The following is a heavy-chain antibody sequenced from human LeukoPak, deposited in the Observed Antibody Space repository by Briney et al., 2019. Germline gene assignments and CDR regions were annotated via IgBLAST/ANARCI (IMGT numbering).Heavy chain of an antibody. Sequence: GGSLRLSCTASGFSFSGSWMSWVRQLPGKGLEWLADMNPDGSTIVYVDSVKGRFTISRNNAKDSVYLQMDGLRAEDTAVYYCARDPLNGALDIWGQGTLVTVSS. J-gene: IGHJ3*02. CDR1: GFSFSGSW. CDR2: MNPDGSTI. V-gene: IGHV3-7*01. CDR3: ARDPLNGALDI.